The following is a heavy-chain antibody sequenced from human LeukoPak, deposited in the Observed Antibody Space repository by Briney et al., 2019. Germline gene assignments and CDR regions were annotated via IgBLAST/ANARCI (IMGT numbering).Heavy chain of an antibody. V-gene: IGHV4-34*01. J-gene: IGHJ4*02. Sequence: SGGSLRLSCVASAFTFRRYAMSWIRQPPGKGLEWIGEINHSGSTNYNPSLKSRVTISVDTSKNQFSLKLSSVTAADTAVYYCARRTIFGVHYYFDYWGQGTLVTVSS. CDR1: AFTFRRYA. CDR2: INHSGST. D-gene: IGHD3-3*01. CDR3: ARRTIFGVHYYFDY.